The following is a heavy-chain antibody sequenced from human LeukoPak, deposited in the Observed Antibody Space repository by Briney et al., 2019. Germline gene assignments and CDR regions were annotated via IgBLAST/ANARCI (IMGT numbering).Heavy chain of an antibody. V-gene: IGHV3-21*01. Sequence: GGSLRLSCAASGFTFSSYSMNWVRQAQGKGLEWVSAISSSSNYIYYADSVKGRFTISRDNAKNSLFLQMNSLRAEDTAVYYCARVPVLLTMGGDYWGQGTLVTVSS. CDR2: ISSSSNYI. CDR1: GFTFSSYS. J-gene: IGHJ4*02. CDR3: ARVPVLLTMGGDY. D-gene: IGHD2/OR15-2a*01.